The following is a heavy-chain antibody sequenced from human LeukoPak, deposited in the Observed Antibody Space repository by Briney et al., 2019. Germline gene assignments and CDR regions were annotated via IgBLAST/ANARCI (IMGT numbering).Heavy chain of an antibody. V-gene: IGHV1-69*05. J-gene: IGHJ4*02. CDR1: GGTFSSYA. D-gene: IGHD3-10*01. CDR2: IIPIFGTA. Sequence: GASVKVSCKASGGTFSSYAISWVRQAPGQGLEWMGGIIPIFGTANCAQKFQGRATIATDESTSTAYMELSSLRSEDTAVYYCAREGRPAGFYYGSGSYVWDYWGQGTLVTVSS. CDR3: AREGRPAGFYYGSGSYVWDY.